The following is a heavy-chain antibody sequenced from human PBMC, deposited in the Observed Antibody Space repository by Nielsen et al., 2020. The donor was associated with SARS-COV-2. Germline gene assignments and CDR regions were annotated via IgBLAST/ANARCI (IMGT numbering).Heavy chain of an antibody. J-gene: IGHJ4*02. D-gene: IGHD2-15*01. V-gene: IGHV3-7*03. CDR3: FGDYVGY. CDR1: GFTFSSYW. CDR2: IKQDGSEK. Sequence: GESLKISCAASGFTFSSYWMSWVRQAPGKGLEWVANIKQDGSEKYYVDSVKGRFTISRDNAKNSLYLQMNSLRAEDTAVYYCFGDYVGYWGQGTLVTVSS.